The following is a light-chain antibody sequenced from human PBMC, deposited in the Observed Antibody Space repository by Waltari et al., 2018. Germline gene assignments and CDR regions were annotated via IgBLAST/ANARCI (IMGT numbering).Light chain of an antibody. Sequence: EIVMTQSPATLSLSPGERATLPCRSSQCVSSYLPWYQQKVGQAPRLLIYDASNRATGIPARFSGSGSGTDFTFTISSLEPEDFAVYYCLQRSSWPWTFGQGTKVEIK. CDR1: QCVSSY. CDR3: LQRSSWPWT. V-gene: IGKV3-11*01. J-gene: IGKJ1*01. CDR2: DAS.